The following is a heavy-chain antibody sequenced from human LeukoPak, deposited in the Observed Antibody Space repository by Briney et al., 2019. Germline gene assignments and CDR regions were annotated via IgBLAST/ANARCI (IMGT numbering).Heavy chain of an antibody. Sequence: PGGSLRLSCAASGFTFSNYWLYCVRQAPGKGLVWVSRINTDGSSTTYADSVKGRFSISRDNAKNTLYLQMNSLRAEDTAVYYCARDNTYVPDYWGQGTLVTVSS. D-gene: IGHD3-16*01. CDR2: INTDGSST. J-gene: IGHJ4*02. CDR3: ARDNTYVPDY. V-gene: IGHV3-74*01. CDR1: GFTFSNYW.